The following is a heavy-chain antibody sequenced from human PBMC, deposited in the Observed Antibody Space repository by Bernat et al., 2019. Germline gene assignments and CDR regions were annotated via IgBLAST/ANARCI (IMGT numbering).Heavy chain of an antibody. CDR2: IFSNDEK. CDR1: GFSLSNARMG. Sequence: QVTLKESGPVLVKPTETLTLTCTVSGFSLSNARMGVSWIRQPPGKALEWLAHIFSNDEKSYSTSLKSSLTISKDTSKSQVVLTMTNMDPVDTATYYCAAYDYGDYYFDDWGKGTMVTVSS. D-gene: IGHD4-17*01. J-gene: IGHJ4*02. V-gene: IGHV2-26*01. CDR3: AAYDYGDYYFDD.